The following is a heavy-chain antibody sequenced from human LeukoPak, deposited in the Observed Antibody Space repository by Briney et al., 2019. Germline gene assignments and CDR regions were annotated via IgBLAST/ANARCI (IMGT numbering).Heavy chain of an antibody. Sequence: PGGSLRLSCAASGFTFSSYSTNWVRQAPGKGLEWVSSISSSSSYIYYADSVKGRFTISRDNAKNSLYLQMNSLRAEDTAVYYCARAGIAAGVGPGGDYWGQGTLVTVSS. CDR2: ISSSSSYI. J-gene: IGHJ4*02. CDR3: ARAGIAAGVGPGGDY. D-gene: IGHD6-13*01. V-gene: IGHV3-21*01. CDR1: GFTFSSYS.